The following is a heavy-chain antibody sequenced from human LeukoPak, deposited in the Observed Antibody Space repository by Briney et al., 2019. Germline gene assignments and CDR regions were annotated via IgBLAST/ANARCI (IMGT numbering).Heavy chain of an antibody. V-gene: IGHV4-39*01. CDR3: ARQGRHYDSSGYFW. CDR2: IYYSGST. J-gene: IGHJ4*02. D-gene: IGHD3-22*01. Sequence: SETLSLTCTVSGGSISSSSYYWGWIRQPPGKGLEWIGSIYYSGSTYYNPSLKSRVTISVDTSKNQFSLKLSSVTAADTAVYYCARQGRHYDSSGYFWWGQGTLVTVSS. CDR1: GGSISSSSYY.